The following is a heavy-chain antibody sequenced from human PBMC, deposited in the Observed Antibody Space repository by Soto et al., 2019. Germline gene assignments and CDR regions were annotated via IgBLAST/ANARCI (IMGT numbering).Heavy chain of an antibody. Sequence: GGSLRLSCAASGFTFSSYAMSWVRQAPGKGLEWVSAISGSGGSTYYADSVKGRFTISRDNSKNTLYLQMNSLRAGDTGGFFLGKDPYYDILTGWEPDYWGQGTLVTVSS. CDR3: GKDPYYDILTGWEPDY. V-gene: IGHV3-23*01. CDR1: GFTFSSYA. D-gene: IGHD3-9*01. J-gene: IGHJ4*02. CDR2: ISGSGGST.